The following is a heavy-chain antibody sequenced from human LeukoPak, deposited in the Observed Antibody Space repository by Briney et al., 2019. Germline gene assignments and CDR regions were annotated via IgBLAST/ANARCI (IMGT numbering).Heavy chain of an antibody. CDR1: GFTFSSYA. CDR3: AKHPPPYFDWLGGYFDY. CDR2: ISGSGGST. V-gene: IGHV3-23*01. D-gene: IGHD3-9*01. J-gene: IGHJ4*02. Sequence: GGSLRLSCVASGFTFSSYAMSWDRQAPGKGLEWVSSISGSGGSTYYADSVTGRSTISRDNSENTLYVQMNSLRAEDTAVYYCAKHPPPYFDWLGGYFDYWGQGTLVTVSS.